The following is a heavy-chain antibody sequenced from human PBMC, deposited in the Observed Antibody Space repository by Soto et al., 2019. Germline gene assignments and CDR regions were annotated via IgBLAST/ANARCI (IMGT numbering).Heavy chain of an antibody. CDR2: IYSGGGT. J-gene: IGHJ4*02. Sequence: EVQLVESGGGLVQPGGSLRLSCAASGFSVSSNYMSWVHQAPGKGLEWISVIYSGGGTYNADSVRGRFTVSRDNSKNTVYLQMNSLRAEDTAVYYCARSSKDYGDYGWGQGTLVNVSS. CDR3: ARSSKDYGDYG. D-gene: IGHD4-17*01. CDR1: GFSVSSNY. V-gene: IGHV3-66*01.